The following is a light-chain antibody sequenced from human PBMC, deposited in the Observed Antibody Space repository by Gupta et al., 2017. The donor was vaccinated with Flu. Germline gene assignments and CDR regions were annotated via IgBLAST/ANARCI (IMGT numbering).Light chain of an antibody. CDR3: QQCSSEPPWT. Sequence: IVMSQSPATLSVSPGERATLSCRASQSVSSNLSWDQQQPGQAPSLSSDGASTRTTDIPARFSGSGSGAEFTLTISSLQSEDVAVWACQQCSSEPPWTFGQGTRLEIK. J-gene: IGKJ5*01. CDR1: QSVSSN. CDR2: GAS. V-gene: IGKV3-15*01.